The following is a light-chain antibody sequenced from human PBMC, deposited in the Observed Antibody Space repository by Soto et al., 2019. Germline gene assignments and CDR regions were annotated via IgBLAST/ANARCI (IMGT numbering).Light chain of an antibody. Sequence: QSVLTQPPSVSGSPGQSVTISCTGTSSDVGSYNRVSWYQQPPGTAPKLMIYEVNNRPSGVPDRFSGSKSGNTASLTISGLQAEDEADYYCSSYTSSGTLVFGGGTKLTVL. CDR1: SSDVGSYNR. CDR3: SSYTSSGTLV. CDR2: EVN. J-gene: IGLJ3*02. V-gene: IGLV2-18*02.